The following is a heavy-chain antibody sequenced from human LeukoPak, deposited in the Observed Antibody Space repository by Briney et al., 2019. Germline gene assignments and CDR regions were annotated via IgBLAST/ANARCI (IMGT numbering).Heavy chain of an antibody. J-gene: IGHJ4*02. V-gene: IGHV1-69*05. CDR3: ARGGDYGDYPDY. D-gene: IGHD4-17*01. CDR1: GGTFSSYA. Sequence: SVKVSCKASGGTFSSYAISWVRQAPGQGLEWMGGIIPIFGTANYAQKFQGRVTITTDESTSTAYMELSSLRSEDTAVYYCARGGDYGDYPDYWGQGTLVTVSS. CDR2: IIPIFGTA.